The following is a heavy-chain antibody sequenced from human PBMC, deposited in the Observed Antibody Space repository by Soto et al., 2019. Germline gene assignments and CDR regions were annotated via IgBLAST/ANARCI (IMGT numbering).Heavy chain of an antibody. CDR2: IIPILDIS. V-gene: IGHV1-69*08. D-gene: IGHD2-15*01. CDR1: GDTFSIHT. CDR3: ARESRCSGLNCLVNAFDI. J-gene: IGHJ3*02. Sequence: QVQLVQSGAAVKRPGSSVNVSCKASGDTFSIHTITWVRQAPGQGLEWMGRIIPILDISNYAQKFQGRVTIFADTSTSTAYMELSGLRSEDTAVYYCARESRCSGLNCLVNAFDIWGQGTQVTVSS.